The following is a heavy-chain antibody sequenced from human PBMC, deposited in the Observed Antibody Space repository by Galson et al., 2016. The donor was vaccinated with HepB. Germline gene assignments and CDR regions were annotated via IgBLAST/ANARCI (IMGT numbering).Heavy chain of an antibody. V-gene: IGHV3-66*01. CDR3: ARDGRQDRGSIFDY. CDR2: LYRDGFT. D-gene: IGHD6-6*01. J-gene: IGHJ4*02. CDR1: GFVVSSTY. Sequence: SLRLSCAASGFVVSSTYMAWVRQAPGRGLECVSLLYRDGFTYYADSVKGRFTISRDNSKNTFYLQMNSLRADDTAVDYCARDGRQDRGSIFDYWGQGTLVTDSS.